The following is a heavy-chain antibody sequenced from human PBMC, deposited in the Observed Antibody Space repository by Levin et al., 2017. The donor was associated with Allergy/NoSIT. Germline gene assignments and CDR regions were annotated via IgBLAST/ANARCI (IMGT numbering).Heavy chain of an antibody. CDR1: GFTVSSNY. J-gene: IGHJ3*02. V-gene: IGHV3-53*01. Sequence: SGGSLRLSCAASGFTVSSNYMSWVRQAPGKGLEWVSVIYSGGSTYYADSVKGRFTISRDNSKNTLYLQMNSLRAEDTAVYYCASPNWGSGYYGDAFDIWGQGTMVTVSS. CDR3: ASPNWGSGYYGDAFDI. D-gene: IGHD3-3*01. CDR2: IYSGGST.